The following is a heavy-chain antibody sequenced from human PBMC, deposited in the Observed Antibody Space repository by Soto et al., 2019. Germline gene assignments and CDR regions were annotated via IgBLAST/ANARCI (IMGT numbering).Heavy chain of an antibody. D-gene: IGHD6-13*01. CDR1: GGSISSYY. J-gene: IGHJ1*01. V-gene: IGHV4-59*01. Sequence: QVQLQESGPGLVKPSETLSLTCTVSGGSISSYYWSWIRQPPGKGLEWIGYIYYSGSTNYNPSLKSRVTISVDTSKNQFSLKLSSVTAADTAVYYCARGKQLIGWGQGTLVTVSS. CDR3: ARGKQLIG. CDR2: IYYSGST.